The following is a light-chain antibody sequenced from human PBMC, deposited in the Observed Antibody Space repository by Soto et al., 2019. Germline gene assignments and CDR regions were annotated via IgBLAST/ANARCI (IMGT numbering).Light chain of an antibody. V-gene: IGKV3-15*01. CDR3: QQYSNWPPIT. CDR2: GAS. CDR1: QSVDIS. Sequence: EIVLTQSPGTLSLSPGERATLSCRASQSVDISLAWYQQKPGQAPRLLIYGASTRATGIPARFSGSGSGTEFTLTISSLQSEDFAVYYCQQYSNWPPITFGQGTRLEI. J-gene: IGKJ5*01.